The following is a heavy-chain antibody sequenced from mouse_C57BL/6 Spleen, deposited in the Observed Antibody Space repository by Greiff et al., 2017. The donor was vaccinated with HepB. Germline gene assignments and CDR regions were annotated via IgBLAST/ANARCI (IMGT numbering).Heavy chain of an antibody. J-gene: IGHJ4*01. CDR3: TTMTITTVVATDY. V-gene: IGHV14-4*01. CDR2: IDPENGDT. Sequence: VQLQQSGAELVRPGASVKLSCTASGFNIKDDYLHWVKQRPEQGLEWIGWIDPENGDTEYASKFQGKATITADTSSNTAYLQLSSLTSEDTAVYYCTTMTITTVVATDYWGQGTSVTVSS. CDR1: GFNIKDDY. D-gene: IGHD1-1*01.